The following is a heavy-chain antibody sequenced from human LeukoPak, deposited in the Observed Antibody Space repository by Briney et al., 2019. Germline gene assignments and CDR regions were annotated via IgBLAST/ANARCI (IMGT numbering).Heavy chain of an antibody. Sequence: PSETLSLTCSVSHGSMSPNCWTWIRQPPGKGLEWIGSISYSGTINSNPSLKSRVTISVDTSKNQFSLKLSSVTAADTAVYYCARLRVGIPFDLWGRGTLVTVSS. J-gene: IGHJ2*01. CDR3: ARLRVGIPFDL. D-gene: IGHD2-21*01. CDR1: HGSMSPNC. CDR2: ISYSGTI. V-gene: IGHV4-59*12.